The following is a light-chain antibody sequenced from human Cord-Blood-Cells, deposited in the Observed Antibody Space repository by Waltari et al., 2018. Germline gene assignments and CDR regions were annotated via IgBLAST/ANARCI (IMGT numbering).Light chain of an antibody. V-gene: IGLV2-14*01. CDR2: DVS. J-gene: IGLJ3*02. CDR1: SSDVGGYNY. Sequence: QSALTQPASVSGSPGQSITISCTGTSSDVGGYNYVPWCQQHPGKAPNLMIYDVSKRPSGVSNLFSGSKSGNPASLTISGLQAEDEADYYCSSYTSSSTLRVFGGGTKLTVL. CDR3: SSYTSSSTLRV.